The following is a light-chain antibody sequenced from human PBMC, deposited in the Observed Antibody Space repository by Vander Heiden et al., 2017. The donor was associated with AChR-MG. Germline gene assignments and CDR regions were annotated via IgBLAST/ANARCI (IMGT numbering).Light chain of an antibody. CDR1: ISTIGSNY. Sequence: QSVLTQPPSASGTPGQRVTISCSGSISTIGSNYVYWYQQLPGTAPKLLIYSNNQRPSGVPDRFSGSKSGTSASLAISGLRSEDEADYYCAAWDDSLSGRVFGTGTKVTVL. V-gene: IGLV1-47*02. CDR2: SNN. CDR3: AAWDDSLSGRV. J-gene: IGLJ1*01.